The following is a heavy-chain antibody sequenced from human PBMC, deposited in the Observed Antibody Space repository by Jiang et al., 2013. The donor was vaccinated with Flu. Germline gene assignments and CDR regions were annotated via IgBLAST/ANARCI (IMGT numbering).Heavy chain of an antibody. J-gene: IGHJ6*02. CDR2: XKEDGSXK. CDR3: VRDAFQKTYSYYNGMDV. V-gene: IGHV3-7*01. Sequence: WVRQAPGKGLEWVANXKEDGSXKHYVDSVKGRFTISRDNAKNSLYLQMNSLRAEDTAVYYCVRDAFQKTYSYYNGMDVWGQGTPVTVSS.